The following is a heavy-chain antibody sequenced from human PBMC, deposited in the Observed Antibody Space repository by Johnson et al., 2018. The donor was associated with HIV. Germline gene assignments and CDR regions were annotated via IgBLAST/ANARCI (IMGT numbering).Heavy chain of an antibody. CDR1: GFTFSNYP. V-gene: IGHV3-30*04. J-gene: IGHJ3*02. CDR2: VSFDGSKK. Sequence: VQLVESGGGVVRPGRSLRLSCTASGFTFSNYPMHWVRQAPGKGLEWVAVVSFDGSKKYYADSVKGRFTISRDNSKNTLYLQMNNLRAEDTAVYYCARDQWPGNDAFDIWGQGTMVTVSS. D-gene: IGHD6-19*01. CDR3: ARDQWPGNDAFDI.